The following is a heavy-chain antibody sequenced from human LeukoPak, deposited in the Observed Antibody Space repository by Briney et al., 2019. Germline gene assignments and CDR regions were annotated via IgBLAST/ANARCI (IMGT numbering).Heavy chain of an antibody. CDR2: IRGDGSVK. D-gene: IGHD3-22*01. V-gene: IGHV3-7*01. Sequence: GESLKISCVASGFTFSKYWMTWVRQAPGKGLEWVANIRGDGSVKYLLDSVKGRFTISRDNVKNSLSLEMNNLRAEDTAVYYCSRDANYYDSSRHYFDAFDIWGQGTMVTVSS. CDR1: GFTFSKYW. J-gene: IGHJ3*02. CDR3: SRDANYYDSSRHYFDAFDI.